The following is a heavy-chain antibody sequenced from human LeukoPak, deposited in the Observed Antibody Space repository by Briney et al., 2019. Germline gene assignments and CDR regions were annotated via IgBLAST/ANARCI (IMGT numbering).Heavy chain of an antibody. CDR3: ARGRATTHNCLEP. D-gene: IGHD1-1*01. Sequence: GESLKISCMGSGYSFPSYWIAWVRPRPGKGLGWMGEIDPNDSYIHHRPSFQGHGNMPAGKSVSTAYLQWRSLKATDTAMYYCARGRATTHNCLEPWGQGTLVSVSS. CDR2: IDPNDSYI. CDR1: GYSFPSYW. V-gene: IGHV5-10-1*01. J-gene: IGHJ5*02.